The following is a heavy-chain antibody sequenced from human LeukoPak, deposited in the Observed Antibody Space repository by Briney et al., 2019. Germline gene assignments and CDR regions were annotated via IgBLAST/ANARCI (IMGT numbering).Heavy chain of an antibody. CDR3: ARDLIVAPNY. V-gene: IGHV3-23*01. CDR1: GFTFSSYA. D-gene: IGHD5-12*01. J-gene: IGHJ4*02. Sequence: TGGSLRLSCAASGFTFSSYAMSWVRQAPGKGLEWVSVISGSGGSTYNADSVKGRFTISRDNAKNSLYLQMYSLRAEDTAVYYCARDLIVAPNYWGQGTLVTVSS. CDR2: ISGSGGST.